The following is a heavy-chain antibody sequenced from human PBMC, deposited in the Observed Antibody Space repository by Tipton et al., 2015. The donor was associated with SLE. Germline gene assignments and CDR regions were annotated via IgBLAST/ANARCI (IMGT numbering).Heavy chain of an antibody. CDR1: GGSVSSGSYY. Sequence: TLSLTCTVSGGSVSSGSYYWAWIRQPPGKGPEWIGTIYYSGSTYYYPSLKSRITISLDKSKNQFSLKLTSVTAADTAVYYCARRLGTNSAFGGYGTDVWGQGTSVTVSS. D-gene: IGHD1-14*01. CDR3: ARRLGTNSAFGGYGTDV. V-gene: IGHV4-39*07. J-gene: IGHJ6*02. CDR2: IYYSGST.